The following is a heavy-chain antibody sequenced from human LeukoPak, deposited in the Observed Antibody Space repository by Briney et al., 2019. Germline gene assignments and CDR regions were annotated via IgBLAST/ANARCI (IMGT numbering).Heavy chain of an antibody. D-gene: IGHD1-1*01. V-gene: IGHV3-7*01. CDR2: IKQDGSEK. Sequence: GGSLRLSCTASGFTFSSYWMSWVRQAPGKGLEWVANIKQDGSEKYYVDSVKGRFTISRDNAKNSLYLQMNSLRAEDTAVYYCARSLLNWSRNYFDYWGQGTLVTVSS. CDR3: ARSLLNWSRNYFDY. J-gene: IGHJ4*02. CDR1: GFTFSSYW.